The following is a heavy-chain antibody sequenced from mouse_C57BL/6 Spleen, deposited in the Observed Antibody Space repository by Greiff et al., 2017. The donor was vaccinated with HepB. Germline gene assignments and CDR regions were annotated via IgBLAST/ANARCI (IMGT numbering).Heavy chain of an antibody. CDR1: GYAFTNYL. Sequence: QVQLQQSGAELVRPGTSVKVSCKASGYAFTNYLIEWVKQRPGQGLEWIGVINPGSGGTNYNEKFKGKATLTADKSSSTAYMQLSSLTSEDSAVYFRARTGKYAMDYWGQGTSVTVSS. V-gene: IGHV1-54*01. J-gene: IGHJ4*01. CDR3: ARTGKYAMDY. CDR2: INPGSGGT.